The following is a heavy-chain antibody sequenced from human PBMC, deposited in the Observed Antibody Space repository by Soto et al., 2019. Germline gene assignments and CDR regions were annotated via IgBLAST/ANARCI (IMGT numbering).Heavy chain of an antibody. D-gene: IGHD5-18*01. CDR1: GYTFTSYD. J-gene: IGHJ5*02. V-gene: IGHV1-8*01. CDR2: MNPNSGNT. Sequence: QVQLVQSGAEVKKPGASVKVSCKASGYTFTSYDINWVRQATGQGLEWMGWMNPNSGNTGYAQKFQGRVTMTRNTSISTAYMELSSLRSEDTAVYYCARGGRYSYGQWGEVWFDPWGQGTLVTVSS. CDR3: ARGGRYSYGQWGEVWFDP.